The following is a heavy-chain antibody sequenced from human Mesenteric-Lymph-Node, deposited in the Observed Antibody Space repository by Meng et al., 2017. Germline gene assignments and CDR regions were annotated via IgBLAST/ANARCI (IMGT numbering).Heavy chain of an antibody. V-gene: IGHV4-4*02. D-gene: IGHD1-26*01. CDR2: IHHSGTT. Sequence: QVQVQDSGPGLLKPSWARSLTSSVSGDSYGGNWWSWVRQSPGEGLEWIGEIHHSGTTDYNPSLKSRVTISVDKSKNQRSLKLTSVTAADTAVYYCTRSYIGAGGNFEYWGQGTLVTVSS. CDR1: GDSYGGNW. CDR3: TRSYIGAGGNFEY. J-gene: IGHJ4*02.